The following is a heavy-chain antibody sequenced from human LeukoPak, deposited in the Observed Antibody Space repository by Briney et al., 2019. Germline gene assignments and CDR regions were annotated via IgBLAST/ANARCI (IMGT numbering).Heavy chain of an antibody. D-gene: IGHD2/OR15-2a*01. CDR3: ARGWVVIIPATFDF. CDR2: ISPNNGNT. J-gene: IGHJ3*01. V-gene: IGHV1-18*01. Sequence: WASMKVSCKASGYTFINYGITWVRQAPGQGFEWMGSISPNNGNTNYAQKFQGRITITTDTSTSTAYMDLRSLRSDDTAVYYCARGWVVIIPATFDFWGQGTMVTVSS. CDR1: GYTFINYG.